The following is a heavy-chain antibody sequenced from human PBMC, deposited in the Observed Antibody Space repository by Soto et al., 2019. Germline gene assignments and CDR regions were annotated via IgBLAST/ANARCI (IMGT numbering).Heavy chain of an antibody. CDR3: ARDLLYSTRATVRFDI. CDR2: INTYNGNT. V-gene: IGHV1-18*01. CDR1: GYTFTNYG. Sequence: VKLVQSGVEVKKPGASVKVSCKASGYTFTNYGISWVRQAPGQGLEWMGWINTYNGNTNYAQQAQGRVTMNTETSTSTAYMELRSLRPDDTAVYYCARDLLYSTRATVRFDIWGQGTMLTVSS. J-gene: IGHJ3*02. D-gene: IGHD6-13*01.